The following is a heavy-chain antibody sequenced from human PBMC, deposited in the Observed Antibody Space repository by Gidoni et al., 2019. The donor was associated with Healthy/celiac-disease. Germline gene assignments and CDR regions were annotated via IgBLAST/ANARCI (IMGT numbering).Heavy chain of an antibody. J-gene: IGHJ4*02. D-gene: IGHD3-22*01. CDR2: INPSGGST. Sequence: QVQLVQSGAEVKKPGASVKVSCKASGYTFTSYYMHWVRQAPGQGLEWMGIINPSGGSTSYAQKFQGRVTMTRDTSTSTVYMELSSLRSEDTAVYYCARDHAMGDSSGYYGYWGQGTLVTVSS. CDR1: GYTFTSYY. CDR3: ARDHAMGDSSGYYGY. V-gene: IGHV1-46*01.